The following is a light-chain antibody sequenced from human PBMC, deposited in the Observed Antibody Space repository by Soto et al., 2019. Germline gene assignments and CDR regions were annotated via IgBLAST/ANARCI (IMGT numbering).Light chain of an antibody. CDR1: QDISRC. Sequence: DIQMTQSPSTLSASVGDRVIITCRASQDISRCLAWYQQKPGKAPKILIYNAATLESGVPSRFSGSGYGTEFILTISSLQPDDFATYYCQQFSLYWAFGQGTKVDIK. J-gene: IGKJ1*01. V-gene: IGKV1-5*01. CDR2: NAA. CDR3: QQFSLYWA.